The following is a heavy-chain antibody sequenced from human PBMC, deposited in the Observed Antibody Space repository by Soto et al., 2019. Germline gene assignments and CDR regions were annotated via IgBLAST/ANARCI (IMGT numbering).Heavy chain of an antibody. V-gene: IGHV1-3*01. CDR2: INAGNGNT. Sequence: GASVKVSCKASGYDFSSYAMHWVRQAPGQRLEWMGWINAGNGNTKYSQKFQGRVTITRDTSASTAYMELSSLRSEDTAVYYCARDIMAAAPDYWGQGTLVTVSS. D-gene: IGHD6-13*01. CDR3: ARDIMAAAPDY. CDR1: GYDFSSYA. J-gene: IGHJ4*02.